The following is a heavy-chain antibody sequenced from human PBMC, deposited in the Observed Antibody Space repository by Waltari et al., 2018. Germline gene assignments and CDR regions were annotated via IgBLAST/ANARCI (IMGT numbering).Heavy chain of an antibody. D-gene: IGHD2-15*01. CDR2: IYYSGST. Sequence: QLQLQASGPGLVKPSETLSLTCTVSGGSISSSSYYWGWIRQPPGKGLEWIGSIYYSGSTYYNPSLKSRVTISEDTSKKQLSLKLSSVTAADTAIYYCARGVVQYYYMDVWGKGTTVTMSS. CDR3: ARGVVQYYYMDV. V-gene: IGHV4-39*07. J-gene: IGHJ6*03. CDR1: GGSISSSSYY.